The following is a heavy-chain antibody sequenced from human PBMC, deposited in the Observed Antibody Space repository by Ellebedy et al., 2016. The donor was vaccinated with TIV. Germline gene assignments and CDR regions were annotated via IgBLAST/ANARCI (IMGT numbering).Heavy chain of an antibody. J-gene: IGHJ3*01. D-gene: IGHD4-17*01. CDR1: GFSFSSYW. Sequence: GGSLRLSCAASGFSFSSYWMSWVRQAPGKGLEWVANIRQDGSDKYYVDSVKGRFTISRDNAKNSLYLQMNSLRAEDTAVYYCASDGSYGDYASPAHALTFWGQGTMVTVSS. CDR3: ASDGSYGDYASPAHALTF. V-gene: IGHV3-7*01. CDR2: IRQDGSDK.